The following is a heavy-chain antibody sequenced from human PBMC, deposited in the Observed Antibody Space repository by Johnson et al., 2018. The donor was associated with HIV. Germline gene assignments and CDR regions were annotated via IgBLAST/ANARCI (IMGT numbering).Heavy chain of an antibody. Sequence: MLLVESGGCLVQPGGSLRLSCAASGFTFGSYWMSWVRQAPGKGLEWVANIKQDGTNKYYADSVKGRFTISRDNSRNTLYLQMNSLRAEDTAVYYCAREDGDSSSWAGAFDIWGQGTMVTVSS. CDR3: AREDGDSSSWAGAFDI. J-gene: IGHJ3*02. V-gene: IGHV3-7*03. CDR1: GFTFGSYW. D-gene: IGHD6-13*01. CDR2: IKQDGTNK.